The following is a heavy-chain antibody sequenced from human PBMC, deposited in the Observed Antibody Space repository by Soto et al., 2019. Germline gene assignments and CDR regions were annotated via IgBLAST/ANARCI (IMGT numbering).Heavy chain of an antibody. CDR3: AAQGVVVVAATPSDAFDI. CDR1: GFTFSSYA. CDR2: ISGSGGST. D-gene: IGHD2-15*01. V-gene: IGHV3-23*01. Sequence: EVQLLESGGGLVQPGGSLRLSCAASGFTFSSYAMSWVRQAPGKGLEWVSAISGSGGSTYYADSVKGRFTISRDNSKNTLYLQMNSLRAEDTAVYYCAAQGVVVVAATPSDAFDIWGQGTMVTVSS. J-gene: IGHJ3*02.